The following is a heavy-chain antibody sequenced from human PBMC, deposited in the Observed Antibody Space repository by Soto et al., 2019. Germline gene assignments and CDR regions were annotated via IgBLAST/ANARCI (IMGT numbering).Heavy chain of an antibody. CDR2: IGTAGDT. CDR1: GFTFSSYD. V-gene: IGHV3-13*04. CDR3: ARAIDYDILTGYPAPPDY. Sequence: GGSLRLSCAASGFTFSSYDMHWVRQATGKGLEWVSAIGTAGDTYNPGSVKGRFTISRENAKNSLYLQMNSLRAGDTAVYYCARAIDYDILTGYPAPPDYWGQGTLVTVSS. J-gene: IGHJ4*02. D-gene: IGHD3-9*01.